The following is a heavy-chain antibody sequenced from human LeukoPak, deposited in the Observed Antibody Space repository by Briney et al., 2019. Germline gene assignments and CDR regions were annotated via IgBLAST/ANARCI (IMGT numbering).Heavy chain of an antibody. CDR2: ISYDGSNK. V-gene: IGHV3-30*18. CDR1: GFTFSCYG. J-gene: IGHJ4*02. D-gene: IGHD2-15*01. Sequence: PGWSLRLSCAACGFTFSCYGTHGVRQASGKGLALLAVISYDGSNKYYADSLKGRFTISRDKNTVHLQMNSLRAEDTAVYYCAKVRMSGGWYDLDYWGQGTLVTVSS. CDR3: AKVRMSGGWYDLDY.